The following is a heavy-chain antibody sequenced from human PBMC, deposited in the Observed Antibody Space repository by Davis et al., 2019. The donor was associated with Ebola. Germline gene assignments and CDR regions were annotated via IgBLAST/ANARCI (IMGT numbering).Heavy chain of an antibody. V-gene: IGHV4-59*01. CDR1: GGSISSYY. Sequence: PSETLSLTCTVSGGSISSYYWSWIRQPPGKGLEWIGYIYYSGSTNYNPSLKSRVTISVDTSKNQFSLKLSSVTAADTAVYYCARDSVGYSSGWFGGYYGMDVWGQGTTVTVSS. CDR2: IYYSGST. J-gene: IGHJ6*02. D-gene: IGHD6-19*01. CDR3: ARDSVGYSSGWFGGYYGMDV.